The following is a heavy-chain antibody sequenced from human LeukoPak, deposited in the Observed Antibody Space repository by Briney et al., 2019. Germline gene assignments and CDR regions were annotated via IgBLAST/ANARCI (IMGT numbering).Heavy chain of an antibody. CDR2: ITSSGSDM. D-gene: IGHD2-2*01. CDR3: ARGGGCHRTNCYWADY. CDR1: GFAFSTYT. V-gene: IGHV3-21*01. J-gene: IGHJ4*02. Sequence: GGSLRLSCAASGFAFSTYTMNWVRQPPGKGLEWVSSITSSGSDMYYVDSVKGRFTISRDNTKNSLFLQMNSLRAEDTAVYYCARGGGCHRTNCYWADYWGQGTLVAVSS.